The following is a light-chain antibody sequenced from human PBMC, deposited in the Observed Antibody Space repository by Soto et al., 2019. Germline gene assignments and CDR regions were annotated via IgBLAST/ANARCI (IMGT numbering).Light chain of an antibody. CDR3: QQYNSYSRT. V-gene: IGKV1-39*01. CDR2: AAS. J-gene: IGKJ1*01. Sequence: DITMTQSPAALSASVGDRVTITCRASQSISNYLNWYQQKPGKAPKVLIYAASNLQSGVPSRFSGSGSGTEFTLTISSLQPDDFATYYCQQYNSYSRTFGQGTKV. CDR1: QSISNY.